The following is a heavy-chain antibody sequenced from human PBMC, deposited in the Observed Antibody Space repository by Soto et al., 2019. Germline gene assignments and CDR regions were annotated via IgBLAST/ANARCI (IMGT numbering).Heavy chain of an antibody. D-gene: IGHD6-13*01. CDR3: ARDRAAGGY. CDR1: GFSFSNYE. Sequence: EMHLVESGGGLVQPRGSLGLSCAASGFSFSNYEMNWVRQAPGKGLEWVAYISSGGDTIHYADSVRGRFTVSRDNARNSLSLQMNTLRVEDTALYYCARDRAAGGYWGQGTLVTVSS. V-gene: IGHV3-48*03. CDR2: ISSGGDTI. J-gene: IGHJ4*02.